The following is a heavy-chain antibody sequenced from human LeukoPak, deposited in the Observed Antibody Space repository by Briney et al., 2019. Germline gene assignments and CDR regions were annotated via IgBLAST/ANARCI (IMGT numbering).Heavy chain of an antibody. CDR2: IWYDGSNK. CDR3: ARETIVVANFDY. V-gene: IGHV3-33*01. Sequence: GGSLRLSCAASGFTFSSYGMHWVRQAPGKGLEWVAVIWYDGSNKYYADSVKGRFTISRDNSKNTLYLQMNSLRAEDTAVYYCARETIVVANFDYWGQGTLVTVSS. J-gene: IGHJ4*02. CDR1: GFTFSSYG. D-gene: IGHD2-15*01.